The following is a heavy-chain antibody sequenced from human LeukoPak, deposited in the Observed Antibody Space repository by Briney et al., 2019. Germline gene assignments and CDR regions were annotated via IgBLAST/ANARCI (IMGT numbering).Heavy chain of an antibody. V-gene: IGHV3-48*04. CDR3: ARVPAAITNLGQYYFDS. CDR2: ISSTGSII. J-gene: IGHJ4*02. D-gene: IGHD2-2*02. CDR1: GFTFSSHT. Sequence: GGSLRPSCAASGFTFSSHTMNWVRQAPGKGLEWVSYISSTGSIIYYADSVKGRFTISRDNAKNSLYLQMNSLRAEDTAVYYCARVPAAITNLGQYYFDSWGQGTLVTVSS.